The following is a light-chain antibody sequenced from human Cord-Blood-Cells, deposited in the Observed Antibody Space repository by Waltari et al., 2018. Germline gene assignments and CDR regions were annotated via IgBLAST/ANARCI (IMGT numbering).Light chain of an antibody. CDR2: DAS. CDR3: QQRSNSYT. Sequence: EIVLTQSPATLSLSPGERATLSCRASQSVSSYLAWYQQKPGQAPRLLIYDASNSATGIPARFSGSGSGTDFTLTISSLEPEDCAVYYCQQRSNSYTFGQGTKLEIK. CDR1: QSVSSY. V-gene: IGKV3-11*01. J-gene: IGKJ2*01.